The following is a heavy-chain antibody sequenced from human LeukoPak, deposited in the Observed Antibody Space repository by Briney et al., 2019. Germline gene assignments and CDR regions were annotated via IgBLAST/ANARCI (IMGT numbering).Heavy chain of an antibody. CDR3: ARQLPTAAADTRGYFDY. D-gene: IGHD6-25*01. CDR1: GGSISIISSSTYY. Sequence: SETLSLTCTVSGGSISIISSSTYYWGWIRQAPGKGLEWIGSLYYGENSHYNPSLKSRATLSVDTSNNQFSLKLTSVTAADAAVYFCARQLPTAAADTRGYFDYWGQGTLVIVSS. CDR2: LYYGENS. J-gene: IGHJ4*02. V-gene: IGHV4-39*01.